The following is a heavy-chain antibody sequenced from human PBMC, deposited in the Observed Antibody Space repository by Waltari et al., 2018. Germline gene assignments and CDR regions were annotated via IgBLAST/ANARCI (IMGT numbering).Heavy chain of an antibody. CDR1: GYSFTNY. Sequence: AEVKKPGASVKVSCKASGYSFTNYMHWVRQAPGQGLEWMGWINPNSGGTQYAQRFQGRVTMTRDTAITTVFMELSGLRDDDTAVYYCARVWFHSGLDYWGQGTLVTVSS. CDR2: INPNSGGT. V-gene: IGHV1-2*02. CDR3: ARVWFHSGLDY. D-gene: IGHD6-19*01. J-gene: IGHJ4*02.